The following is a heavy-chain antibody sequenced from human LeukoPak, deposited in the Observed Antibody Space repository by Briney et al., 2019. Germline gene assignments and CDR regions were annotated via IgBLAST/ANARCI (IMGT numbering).Heavy chain of an antibody. J-gene: IGHJ3*02. D-gene: IGHD6-19*01. Sequence: SETLSLTCTVSGGSISSYYWSWIRQPPGKRLEWIGYIYYSGSTYYNPSLKSRVTISVDTSKNQFSLKLSSVTAADTAVYYCARLNSGWSSDAFDIWGQGTMVTVSS. CDR1: GGSISSYY. CDR2: IYYSGST. V-gene: IGHV4-59*08. CDR3: ARLNSGWSSDAFDI.